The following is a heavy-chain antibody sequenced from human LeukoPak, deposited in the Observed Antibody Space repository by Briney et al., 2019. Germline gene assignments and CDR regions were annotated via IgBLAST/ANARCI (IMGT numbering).Heavy chain of an antibody. V-gene: IGHV1-18*01. CDR3: AGDGFRGPSDY. CDR1: GYTFNSYS. CDR2: INAYNGNT. D-gene: IGHD3-16*01. J-gene: IGHJ4*02. Sequence: ASVKVSCKASGYTFNSYSINWVRQAPGQGLEWMGSINAYNGNTNYAQKVQGRVTMTTDTSTSTAYMELRSLRSDDTALYYCAGDGFRGPSDYWGQGTLVTVSS.